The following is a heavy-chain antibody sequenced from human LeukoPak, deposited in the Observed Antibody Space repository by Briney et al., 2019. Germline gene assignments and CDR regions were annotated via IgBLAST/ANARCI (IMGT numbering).Heavy chain of an antibody. Sequence: PSETLSLTCSVSGGSVSSYYWSWTRQPPGKGLEWIGYVYYTGSTNYNPSLKSRVTMFEDKSKNQFSLRLYSVTVADTAVYYCARGREVTRDFDYWGQGTLVSVSS. D-gene: IGHD4-11*01. CDR1: GGSVSSYY. CDR3: ARGREVTRDFDY. V-gene: IGHV4-59*08. J-gene: IGHJ4*02. CDR2: VYYTGST.